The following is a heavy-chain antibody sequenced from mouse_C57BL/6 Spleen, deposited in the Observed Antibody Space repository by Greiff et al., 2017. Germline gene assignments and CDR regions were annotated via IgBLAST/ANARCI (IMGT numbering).Heavy chain of an antibody. V-gene: IGHV1-64*01. CDR2: IHPNSGST. CDR3: TRGPYSNFYFDY. D-gene: IGHD2-5*01. CDR1: GYTFTSYW. J-gene: IGHJ2*01. Sequence: QVQLQQPGAELVKPGASVKLSCKASGYTFTSYWMHWVKQRPGQGLEWIGMIHPNSGSTNYNEKFKSKATLTVDKSSSTAYMQLSSLTSDDSAVYCCTRGPYSNFYFDYWGQGTTLTVSS.